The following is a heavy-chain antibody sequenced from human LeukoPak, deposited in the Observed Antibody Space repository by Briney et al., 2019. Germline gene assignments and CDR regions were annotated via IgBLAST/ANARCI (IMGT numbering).Heavy chain of an antibody. V-gene: IGHV3-33*01. D-gene: IGHD2/OR15-2a*01. J-gene: IGHJ5*02. CDR1: VVASTGVG. Sequence: VRSLSLSCAASVVASTGVGMPSVREAPGKGRGWGAVIWYDGRNHYYADSVKGRFTISRDNSKNTLYLEMNSLRAEDTAVYYCARDLSINWFDARGQGTLVTVS. CDR3: ARDLSINWFDA. CDR2: IWYDGRNH.